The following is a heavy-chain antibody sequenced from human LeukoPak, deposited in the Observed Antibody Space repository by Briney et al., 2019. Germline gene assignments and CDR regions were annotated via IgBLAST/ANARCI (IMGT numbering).Heavy chain of an antibody. Sequence: PSETLSLTCTVSGGSISSYYWSWIRQPPGKGLEWIGYIYYSGSTNYNPSLKSRVTISVDTSKNQFSLKLSSLTAADTAVYYCARVRAMIGSWFDPWGQGTLVTVSS. CDR2: IYYSGST. V-gene: IGHV4-59*01. CDR3: ARVRAMIGSWFDP. CDR1: GGSISSYY. J-gene: IGHJ5*02. D-gene: IGHD3-22*01.